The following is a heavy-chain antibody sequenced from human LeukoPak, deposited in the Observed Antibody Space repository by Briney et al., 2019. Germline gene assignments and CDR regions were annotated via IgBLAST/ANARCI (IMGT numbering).Heavy chain of an antibody. D-gene: IGHD2-21*01. CDR2: INPYTGGT. CDR1: GYSFADYY. J-gene: IGHJ5*02. Sequence: ASVKVSCRASGYSFADYYMHWVRQAPGQGLEWMGWINPYTGGTLSAQKFQGRVPMTRDTSITTVYMEVSWLTSDDTAIYYCARADRLHGGPYLIGPWGQGTLVTVSS. CDR3: ARADRLHGGPYLIGP. V-gene: IGHV1-2*02.